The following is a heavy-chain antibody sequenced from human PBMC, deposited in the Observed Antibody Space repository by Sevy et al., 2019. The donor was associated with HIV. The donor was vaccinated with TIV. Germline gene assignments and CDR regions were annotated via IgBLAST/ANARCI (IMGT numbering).Heavy chain of an antibody. V-gene: IGHV1-69*13. CDR1: GRAFNNYA. D-gene: IGHD6-13*01. J-gene: IGHJ4*02. CDR3: AKSISWYASFDF. CDR2: IIPKIGPA. Sequence: ASVKVSCKVSGRAFNNYAISWVRQARGQGLEWMGGIIPKIGPANYGQKFQDRVTITADESTSIAYMELRSLRSEDTAIYYCAKSISWYASFDFWGQGTLVTVSS.